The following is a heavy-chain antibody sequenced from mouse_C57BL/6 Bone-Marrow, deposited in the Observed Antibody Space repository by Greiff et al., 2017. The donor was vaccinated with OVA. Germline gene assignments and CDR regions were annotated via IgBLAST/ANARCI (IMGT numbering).Heavy chain of an antibody. J-gene: IGHJ3*01. CDR3: TPGAYYSNYLAY. CDR1: GFNIKDDY. CDR2: IDPENGDT. V-gene: IGHV14-4*01. D-gene: IGHD2-5*01. Sequence: VQLQQSGAELVRPGASVKLSCTASGFNIKDDYMHWVKPRPEQGLEWIGWIDPENGDTEYASKFQGKATITADTTSNTAYLQLSSLTSEDTAVYYCTPGAYYSNYLAYWGQGTLVTVSA.